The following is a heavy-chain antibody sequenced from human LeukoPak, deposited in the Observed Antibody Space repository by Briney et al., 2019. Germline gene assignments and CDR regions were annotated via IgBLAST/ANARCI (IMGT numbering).Heavy chain of an antibody. J-gene: IGHJ4*02. D-gene: IGHD2-15*01. CDR1: GFTFSSYA. CDR3: ARGRYCSGGSCYSDY. Sequence: PGGSLRLSCAASGFTFSSYAMHWVRQAPGKGLEYVSAIRSNGGSTYYANSVKGRFTISRDNSKNTLYLQMGSLRAEDMAVYYCARGRYCSGGSCYSDYWGQGTLVTVSS. CDR2: IRSNGGST. V-gene: IGHV3-64*01.